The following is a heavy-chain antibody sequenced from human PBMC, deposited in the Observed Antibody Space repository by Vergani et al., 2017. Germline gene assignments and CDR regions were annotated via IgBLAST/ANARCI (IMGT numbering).Heavy chain of an antibody. Sequence: QVQLVESGGGVVQPGRSLRLSCAASGFTFSSYGMHWVRQAPGKGLEWVALISYDGSNKYYADSVKGRFTISRDNSKNTLFLQMNSLRGEDTAVYYCARAGRKGNYYYYMDVWGKXP. CDR2: ISYDGSNK. D-gene: IGHD3-10*01. CDR3: ARAGRKGNYYYYMDV. J-gene: IGHJ6*03. CDR1: GFTFSSYG. V-gene: IGHV3-30*03.